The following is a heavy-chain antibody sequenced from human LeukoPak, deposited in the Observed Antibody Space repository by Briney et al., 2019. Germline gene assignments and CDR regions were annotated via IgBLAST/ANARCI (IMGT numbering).Heavy chain of an antibody. Sequence: GGTLRLSCAASGFTVSSYSMHWVRQAPGKGLDFVSAISANGRSTYYASSVKGRFTISRDNSKNTLYLQMGSLRAEDLAVYYCARVGLGSGFDYWGQGTLVTVSS. CDR1: GFTVSSYS. V-gene: IGHV3-64*01. CDR2: ISANGRST. CDR3: ARVGLGSGFDY. D-gene: IGHD1-26*01. J-gene: IGHJ4*02.